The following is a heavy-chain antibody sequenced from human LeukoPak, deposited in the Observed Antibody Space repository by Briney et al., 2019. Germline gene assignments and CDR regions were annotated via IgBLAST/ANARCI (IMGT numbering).Heavy chain of an antibody. D-gene: IGHD2-21*01. CDR3: ARHGDYCFDL. V-gene: IGHV3-7*02. Sequence: PGGPLRLSCAASGFTFSRSWLGWVRQAPGKGLEWVANIKQDGTSKYYVDSVMGRFTISRDNAENSVYLQMNSLSAGDTAVYYCARHGDYCFDLWGPGTRVTVSS. CDR1: GFTFSRSW. CDR2: IKQDGTSK. J-gene: IGHJ4*02.